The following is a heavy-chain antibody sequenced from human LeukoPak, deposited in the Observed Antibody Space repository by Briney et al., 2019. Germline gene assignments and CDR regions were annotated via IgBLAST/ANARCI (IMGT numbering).Heavy chain of an antibody. CDR2: IEQDGSEK. CDR1: GFTFSSYW. D-gene: IGHD3-9*01. Sequence: QAGGSLRLSCADSGFTFSSYWMSWVRQTPGKGLEWVANIEQDGSEKYYVDSVKGRFTISRDNAKNSLYLQMNSLRAEDTAVYYCARDRSDILTGYNDAFDIWGQGTMVTVSS. CDR3: ARDRSDILTGYNDAFDI. J-gene: IGHJ3*02. V-gene: IGHV3-7*01.